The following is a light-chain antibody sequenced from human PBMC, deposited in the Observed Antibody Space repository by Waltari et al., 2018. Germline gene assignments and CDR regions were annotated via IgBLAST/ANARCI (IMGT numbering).Light chain of an antibody. J-gene: IGKJ2*01. Sequence: DIVLTQSPATLSLSPGERATLSCRASQSVSGHLAWYQQNPGQAPVLLIYDTSNRATGIPARFSGGGSGTDFTLSISRLEPEDFALYFCHLRTDWPPRYTFGQGTKLEIK. CDR2: DTS. CDR1: QSVSGH. V-gene: IGKV3-11*01. CDR3: HLRTDWPPRYT.